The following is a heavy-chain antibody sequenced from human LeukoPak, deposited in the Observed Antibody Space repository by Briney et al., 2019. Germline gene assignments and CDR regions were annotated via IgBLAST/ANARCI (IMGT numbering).Heavy chain of an antibody. V-gene: IGHV3-48*01. CDR3: ARDLSSSWPRDYYYGMDV. CDR2: ISDTSYTI. D-gene: IGHD6-13*01. J-gene: IGHJ6*02. CDR1: GFTFSTYS. Sequence: GGSLRLSCVASGFTFSTYSMNWVRQAPGKGLEWVSYISDTSYTIYYADSVKGRFTISRDNAKNSLYLQMNRLRSDDTAVYYCARDLSSSWPRDYYYGMDVWGQGTTVTVSS.